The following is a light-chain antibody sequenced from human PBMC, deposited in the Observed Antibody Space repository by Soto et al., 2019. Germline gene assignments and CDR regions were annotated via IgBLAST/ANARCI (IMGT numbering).Light chain of an antibody. Sequence: DIQLTQSPSFLSASVGDRVTITCRASQGIAGSLAWYQQKPGKPPKLLIYAESTLQSGVPSRFSGSGSGTRGTLTISSLQPEEFATYYCQQVKSYPRTFGGGNRVEIK. CDR2: AES. V-gene: IGKV1-9*01. J-gene: IGKJ4*01. CDR1: QGIAGS. CDR3: QQVKSYPRT.